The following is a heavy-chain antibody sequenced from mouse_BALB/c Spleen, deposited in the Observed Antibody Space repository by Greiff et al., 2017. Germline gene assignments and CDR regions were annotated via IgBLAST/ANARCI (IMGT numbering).Heavy chain of an antibody. D-gene: IGHD2-4*01. Sequence: VQRVESGPGLVQPSQSLSITCTVSGFSLTSYGVHWVRQSPGKGLEWLGVIWSGGSTDYNAAFISRLSISKDNSKSQVFFKMNSLQANDTAIYYCARGDYDDYFDYWGQGTTLTVSS. J-gene: IGHJ2*01. CDR1: GFSLTSYG. CDR3: ARGDYDDYFDY. V-gene: IGHV2-2*02. CDR2: IWSGGST.